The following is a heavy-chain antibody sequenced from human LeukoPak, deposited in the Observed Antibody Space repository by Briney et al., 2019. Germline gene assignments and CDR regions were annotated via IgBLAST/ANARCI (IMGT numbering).Heavy chain of an antibody. J-gene: IGHJ4*02. V-gene: IGHV3-53*04. CDR2: LHAAGGA. CDR1: GLTVSSNY. D-gene: IGHD3-22*01. Sequence: GGSLRLSCAASGLTVSSNYITWVRQPPGKGLEWVSVLHAAGGAYYADSVKGRFTISRHISKNTVYLQMNSLRAEDTAVYYCAREGYDSSGYPRLLDYWGQGTLVTVSS. CDR3: AREGYDSSGYPRLLDY.